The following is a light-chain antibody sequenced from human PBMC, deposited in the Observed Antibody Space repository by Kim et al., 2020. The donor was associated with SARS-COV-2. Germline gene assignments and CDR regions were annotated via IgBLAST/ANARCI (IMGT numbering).Light chain of an antibody. CDR3: QSYDDNIWV. V-gene: IGLV6-57*01. CDR2: EDH. Sequence: GQTVIISCTRSSGSIVSDFGQLFQQRPGSSPTTVIYEDHKRPSGVPDRFSGSVDSSSKSASLTISGLRAEDEADYYCQSYDDNIWVFGGGTQLTVL. J-gene: IGLJ3*02. CDR1: SGSIVSDF.